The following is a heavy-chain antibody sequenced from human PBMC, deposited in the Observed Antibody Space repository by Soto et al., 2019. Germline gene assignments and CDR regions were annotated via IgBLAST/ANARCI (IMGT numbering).Heavy chain of an antibody. D-gene: IGHD2-2*02. Sequence: GASVKVSCKASGYTFTSYGISWVRQAPGQRLEWMGWISAYNGNTNYAQKFQGRVTITTDTSTSTAYMELSSLRSEDTAVYYCAKSATVPAAIAYWGQGTLVTVSS. J-gene: IGHJ4*02. CDR1: GYTFTSYG. V-gene: IGHV1-18*01. CDR2: ISAYNGNT. CDR3: AKSATVPAAIAY.